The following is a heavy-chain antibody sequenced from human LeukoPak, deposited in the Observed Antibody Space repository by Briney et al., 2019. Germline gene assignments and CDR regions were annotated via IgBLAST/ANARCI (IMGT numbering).Heavy chain of an antibody. Sequence: PGGSLRLSCAASRFTVSSNYMSWVRQAPGKGLEWVSVIYSGGSTYYADSVKGRFTISRDNSKNTLYLQMNSLRAEDTAVYYCARVRNYFDYWGQGTLVTVSS. CDR2: IYSGGST. V-gene: IGHV3-53*01. CDR1: RFTVSSNY. CDR3: ARVRNYFDY. J-gene: IGHJ4*02.